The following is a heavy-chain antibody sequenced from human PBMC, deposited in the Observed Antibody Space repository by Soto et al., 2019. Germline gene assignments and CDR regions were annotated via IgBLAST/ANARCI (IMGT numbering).Heavy chain of an antibody. V-gene: IGHV1-46*03. J-gene: IGHJ4*02. CDR1: GYTFTSYY. Sequence: ASVKVSCKASGYTFTSYYMHWVRQAPGQGLEWMGIINPSGGSTSYAQKFQGRVTTTRDTSTSTVYMELSSLRSEDTAVYYCARDIVVVPAAMRGTDYWGQGTLVTVS. CDR2: INPSGGST. D-gene: IGHD2-2*01. CDR3: ARDIVVVPAAMRGTDY.